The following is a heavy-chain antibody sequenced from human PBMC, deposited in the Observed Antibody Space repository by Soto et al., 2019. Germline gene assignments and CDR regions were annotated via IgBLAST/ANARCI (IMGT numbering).Heavy chain of an antibody. V-gene: IGHV3-72*01. CDR2: TRNKGNSYTT. CDR1: GFTFSDHH. D-gene: IGHD1-26*01. CDR3: ACGGATRAY. J-gene: IGHJ4*02. Sequence: EVQLVESGGALVQPGGSLRLSCAASGFTFSDHHMDWVRQAPGKGLEWVGRTRNKGNSYTTEYDESVKGRFTISRDESNHPLNLQMNRLTTGDTAAYYCACGGATRAYWGQGTLVTVSS.